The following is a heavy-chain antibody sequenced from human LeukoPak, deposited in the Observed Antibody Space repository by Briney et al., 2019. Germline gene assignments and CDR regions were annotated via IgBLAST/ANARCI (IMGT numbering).Heavy chain of an antibody. CDR1: GGSISSGGYY. Sequence: TLSLTCTVSGGSISSGGYYWSWIRQHPGKGLVWFGYIYYSGSTYYNPSLKSRVTISVDTSKNQFSLKLSSVTAADTAVYYCARDSQTGYYDSSGYSGAFDIWGQGTMVTVSS. CDR2: IYYSGST. J-gene: IGHJ3*02. CDR3: ARDSQTGYYDSSGYSGAFDI. V-gene: IGHV4-31*03. D-gene: IGHD3-22*01.